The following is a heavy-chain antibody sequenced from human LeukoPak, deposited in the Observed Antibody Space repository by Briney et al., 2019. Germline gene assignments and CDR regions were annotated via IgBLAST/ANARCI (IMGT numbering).Heavy chain of an antibody. CDR2: INDDSP. Sequence: GGSLRLSCTTSGFTFSPYSMSWVRQSPGKRLEWVSAINDDSPYYADSVKGRFTISRDNSKNTLYLQMNSLRAEDTAVYYCARRGSGWYFDYWGQGTLVTVSS. D-gene: IGHD6-19*01. J-gene: IGHJ4*02. V-gene: IGHV3-66*02. CDR3: ARRGSGWYFDY. CDR1: GFTFSPYS.